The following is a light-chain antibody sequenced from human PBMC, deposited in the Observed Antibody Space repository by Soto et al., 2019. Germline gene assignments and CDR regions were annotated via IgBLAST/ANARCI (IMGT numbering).Light chain of an antibody. CDR1: SGDVGAYDY. CDR3: SSYAGSNYPYV. J-gene: IGLJ1*01. Sequence: QSALAQPPSASGSPGQSVTSSCTGTSGDVGAYDYVSWYQQHPGKAPKLLIYEVTKRPLGVPDRFSGSKSGNAASLTVSGLQAEDEADYYCSSYAGSNYPYVFGTGTKVTVL. V-gene: IGLV2-8*01. CDR2: EVT.